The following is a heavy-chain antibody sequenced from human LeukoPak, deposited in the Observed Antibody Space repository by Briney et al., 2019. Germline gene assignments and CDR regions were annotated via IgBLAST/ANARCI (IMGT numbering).Heavy chain of an antibody. V-gene: IGHV4-59*12. D-gene: IGHD3-10*01. CDR1: GGSISSYY. CDR2: IYYSGST. CDR3: ARERNTMVRGVIILTYYYYYMDV. Sequence: SETLSLTCTVSGGSISSYYWSWIRQPPGKGLEWIGYIYYSGSTNYNPSLKSRVTISVDTSKNQFSLKLSSVTAADTAVYYCARERNTMVRGVIILTYYYYYMDVWGKGTTVTISS. J-gene: IGHJ6*03.